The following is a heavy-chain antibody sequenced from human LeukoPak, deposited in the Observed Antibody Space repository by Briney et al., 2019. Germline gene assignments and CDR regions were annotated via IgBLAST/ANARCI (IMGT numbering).Heavy chain of an antibody. CDR1: RFTFSSYG. D-gene: IGHD6-13*01. Sequence: GGSLRLSCAASRFTFSSYGMHWVRQTPGKGLEWVAFIQYDGSKTYYTDSVKGRFTISRDNSKNTLWLQMNSLRPEDTALYYCSPLVPFDYWGQGTLVTVSS. CDR2: IQYDGSKT. J-gene: IGHJ4*02. CDR3: SPLVPFDY. V-gene: IGHV3-30*02.